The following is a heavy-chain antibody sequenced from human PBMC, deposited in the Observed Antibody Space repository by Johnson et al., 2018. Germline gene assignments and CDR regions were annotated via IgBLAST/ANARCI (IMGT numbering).Heavy chain of an antibody. D-gene: IGHD5-18*01. CDR2: IYPGDSET. Sequence: VQLVQSGADVKKPGESLKISCKGSGYSFSSYWIGWVSQMPGTGLEWMGIIYPGDSETRYSPSFQGQVTISADKSIRTAHLQWSSLKASDTAMYYCAQTAEYSSVNDYYYYMDVWGTGTTVTVSS. J-gene: IGHJ6*03. CDR3: AQTAEYSSVNDYYYYMDV. CDR1: GYSFSSYW. V-gene: IGHV5-51*01.